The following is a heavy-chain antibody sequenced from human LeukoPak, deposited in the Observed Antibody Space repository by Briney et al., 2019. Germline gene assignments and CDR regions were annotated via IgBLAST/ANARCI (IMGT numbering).Heavy chain of an antibody. J-gene: IGHJ3*02. CDR1: GFTFSSYA. D-gene: IGHD3-22*01. CDR2: ISGSGGST. CDR3: AKVDTMIVVVITVAFDI. V-gene: IGHV3-23*01. Sequence: GGSLRLSCAGSGFTFSSYAMSWVRQAPGKGLEWVTAISGSGGSTYYADSVKGRFTISRDNSKNTLYLQMNSLRVEDTAVYYCAKVDTMIVVVITVAFDIWGQGTMVTVSS.